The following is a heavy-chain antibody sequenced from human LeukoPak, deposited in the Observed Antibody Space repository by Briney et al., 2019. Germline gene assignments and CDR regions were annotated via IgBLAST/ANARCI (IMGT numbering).Heavy chain of an antibody. CDR3: ARIGYSSSSFDY. CDR1: GFTFSNYW. J-gene: IGHJ4*02. CDR2: IKQDESDK. D-gene: IGHD6-6*01. Sequence: GGSLRLSCAASGFTFSNYWMSWVRQAPGKGLEWVANIKQDESDKNYVDSLKGRFTISRDNAKNSLYLQMNSLRAEDTAVYYCARIGYSSSSFDYWGQGTLVTVSS. V-gene: IGHV3-7*01.